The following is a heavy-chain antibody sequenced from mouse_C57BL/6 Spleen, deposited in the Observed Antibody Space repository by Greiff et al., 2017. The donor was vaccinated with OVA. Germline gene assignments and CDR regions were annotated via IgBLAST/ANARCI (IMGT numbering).Heavy chain of an antibody. V-gene: IGHV5-16*01. CDR3: ARDKLGYEY. D-gene: IGHD4-1*01. Sequence: EVQRVESEGGLVQPGSSMKLSCTASGFTFSDYYMAWVRQVPEKGLEWVANINYDGSSTYYLDSLKSRFIISRDNAKNILYLQMSSLKSEDTATYYCARDKLGYEYWGEGTTLTVSS. CDR2: INYDGSST. CDR1: GFTFSDYY. J-gene: IGHJ2*01.